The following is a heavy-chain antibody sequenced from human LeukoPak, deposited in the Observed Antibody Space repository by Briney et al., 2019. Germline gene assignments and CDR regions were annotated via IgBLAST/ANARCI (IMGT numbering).Heavy chain of an antibody. CDR3: ARGIAVAGTEWFDP. J-gene: IGHJ5*02. CDR2: INHSGST. D-gene: IGHD6-19*01. V-gene: IGHV4-34*01. CDR1: GGSFSGYY. Sequence: SETLSLTCAVYGGSFSGYYWSWIRQPPGEGLEWIGEINHSGSTNYNPSLKSRVTISVGTSKNQFSLKLSSVTAADTAVYYCARGIAVAGTEWFDPWGQGTLVTVSS.